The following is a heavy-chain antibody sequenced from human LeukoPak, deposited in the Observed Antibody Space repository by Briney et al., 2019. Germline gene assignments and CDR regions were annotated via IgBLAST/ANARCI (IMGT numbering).Heavy chain of an antibody. CDR2: INPNSGGT. CDR3: ARERSGSSGS. Sequence: EWMGWINPNSGGTNYAQKFQGRVTMTRDTSISTAYMELSRLRSDDTAVYYCARERSGSSGSWGQGTLVTVSS. D-gene: IGHD6-19*01. J-gene: IGHJ5*02. V-gene: IGHV1-2*02.